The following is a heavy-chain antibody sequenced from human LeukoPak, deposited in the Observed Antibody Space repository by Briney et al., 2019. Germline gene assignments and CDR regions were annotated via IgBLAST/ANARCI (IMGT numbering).Heavy chain of an antibody. Sequence: GGSLRLSCAASGFTFSNYAMTWVRQAPGKGLEWVSAVSDSGGTTYYADSAKGRFTISRDNSKNTLYLLVNSLRAEDTAVYYCAKAFSSAWYYFFDCWGQGTLVTVSS. CDR1: GFTFSNYA. J-gene: IGHJ4*02. CDR2: VSDSGGTT. D-gene: IGHD6-19*01. CDR3: AKAFSSAWYYFFDC. V-gene: IGHV3-23*01.